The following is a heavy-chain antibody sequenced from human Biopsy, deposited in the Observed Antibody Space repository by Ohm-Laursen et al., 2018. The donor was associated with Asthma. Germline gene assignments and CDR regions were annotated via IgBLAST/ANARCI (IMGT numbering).Heavy chain of an antibody. V-gene: IGHV3-66*02. CDR3: ARDVMEWYLPAFDF. CDR2: IYSGGTS. J-gene: IGHJ4*02. CDR1: GFAVSRDY. Sequence: SLRLSCAASGFAVSRDYMFWVRQAPGKGLEWVSVIYSGGTSDTADSVNGRFTVSRDDSKNTLYLQMNSLRPDDTAVYYCARDVMEWYLPAFDFWGQGTLVTVSS. D-gene: IGHD3-3*01.